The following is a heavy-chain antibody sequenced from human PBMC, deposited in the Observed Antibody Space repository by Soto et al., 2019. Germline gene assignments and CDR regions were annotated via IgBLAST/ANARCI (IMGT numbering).Heavy chain of an antibody. CDR3: ARRGTTVTTETFDY. CDR1: GGSISSSSYY. J-gene: IGHJ4*02. Sequence: QLQLQESGPGLVKPSETLSLTCTVSGGSISSSSYYWGWIRQPPGKGLEWIGSIYYSGSTYYNPSLKSRVTISVDTSKNQFSLKLSSETAADTAVYYCARRGTTVTTETFDYWGQGTLVTVSS. CDR2: IYYSGST. D-gene: IGHD4-17*01. V-gene: IGHV4-39*01.